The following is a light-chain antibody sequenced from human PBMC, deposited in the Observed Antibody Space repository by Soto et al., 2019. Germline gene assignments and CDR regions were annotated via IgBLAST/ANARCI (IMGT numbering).Light chain of an antibody. J-gene: IGKJ5*01. CDR3: QQYGSSPRIT. Sequence: ENALTQSPGTMSLSPVERATLSCRASQSVSSSYLAWYQQKPGQAPRLLIYGASSRATGIPDRFSGSGSGTDFTLTISRLEPEDFAVYYCQQYGSSPRITFGQGTRLEIK. CDR2: GAS. CDR1: QSVSSSY. V-gene: IGKV3-20*01.